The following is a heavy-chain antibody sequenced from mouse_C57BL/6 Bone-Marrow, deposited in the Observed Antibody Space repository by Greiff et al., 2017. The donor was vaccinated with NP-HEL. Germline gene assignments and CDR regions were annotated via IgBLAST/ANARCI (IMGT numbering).Heavy chain of an antibody. CDR3: ARGDYYGRGYCDV. Sequence: QVQLQQSGAELVRPGTSVKVSCKASGYAFTNYLIEWVKQRPGQGLEWIGVINPGSGGTNYNEKFKGKATLTADKSSSTAYMQLSSLTSEDSAVYFCARGDYYGRGYCDVWGTGTTVTVSS. V-gene: IGHV1-54*01. CDR1: GYAFTNYL. CDR2: INPGSGGT. D-gene: IGHD1-1*01. J-gene: IGHJ1*03.